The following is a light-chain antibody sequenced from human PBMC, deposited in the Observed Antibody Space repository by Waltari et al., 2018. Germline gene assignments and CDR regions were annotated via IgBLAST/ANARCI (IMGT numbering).Light chain of an antibody. V-gene: IGKV1-12*01. CDR3: QQADSFPLT. CDR2: SAS. J-gene: IGKJ4*01. Sequence: DIQMTQSPSSLSASVGDRVTMTCRASQGINNGLAWYQQVPGRAPKLLIYSASSLKSGVPSRFSGSGSGTNFTLTITSLQPEDFATYYCQQADSFPLTFGGGTKVEIK. CDR1: QGINNG.